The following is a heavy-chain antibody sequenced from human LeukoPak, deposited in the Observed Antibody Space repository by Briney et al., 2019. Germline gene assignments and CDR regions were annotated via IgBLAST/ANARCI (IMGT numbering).Heavy chain of an antibody. D-gene: IGHD3-22*01. CDR1: GFTIDDYD. CDR3: AKETRMWNYYESRGYGTYFDL. Sequence: GGSLRLSCAASGFTIDDYDMHWVRQAPGRGLEWVSGISRNSGRIGYADSVKGRFTISRDNAKNSLYLQMNSLRAEDTALYYCAKETRMWNYYESRGYGTYFDLWGRGTRVTVSS. J-gene: IGHJ2*01. CDR2: ISRNSGRI. V-gene: IGHV3-9*01.